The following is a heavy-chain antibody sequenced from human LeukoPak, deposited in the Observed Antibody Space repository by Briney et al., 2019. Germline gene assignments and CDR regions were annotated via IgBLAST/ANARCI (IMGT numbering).Heavy chain of an antibody. Sequence: SVTVSCKASGGTFSSYTISWVRQAPGQGLEWMGRIIPILGIANYAQKFQGRVTITAGKSTSTAYMELSSLRSEDTAVYYCARAPGIAAAGTSLGQGSLDPWGQGTLVTVSS. CDR3: ARAPGIAAAGTSLGQGSLDP. CDR1: GGTFSSYT. D-gene: IGHD6-13*01. J-gene: IGHJ5*02. CDR2: IIPILGIA. V-gene: IGHV1-69*02.